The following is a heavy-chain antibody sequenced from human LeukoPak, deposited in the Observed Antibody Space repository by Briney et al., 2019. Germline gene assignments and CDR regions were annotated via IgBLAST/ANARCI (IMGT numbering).Heavy chain of an antibody. V-gene: IGHV3-30*02. D-gene: IGHD3-9*01. Sequence: GGSLRLSCAASGFTFSSYGMHWVRQAPGKGLEWVAFIRYDGSNKYYADSVKGRFTISRDNAKNSLYLQMNSLRAEDTAVYYCARANDNYYYYYMDVWGKGTTVTIS. J-gene: IGHJ6*03. CDR1: GFTFSSYG. CDR2: IRYDGSNK. CDR3: ARANDNYYYYYMDV.